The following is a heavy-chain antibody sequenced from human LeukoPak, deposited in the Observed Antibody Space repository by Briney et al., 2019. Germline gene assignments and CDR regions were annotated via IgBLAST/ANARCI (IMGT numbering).Heavy chain of an antibody. CDR2: IYYSGST. V-gene: IGHV4-31*03. Sequence: SETLSLTCTVSGGSISSGGYYWSWIRQHPGKGLEWIGYIYYSGSTYYNPPLKSRVTISVDTSKNQFSLKLSSVTAADTAVYYCARTTYGKVIDYWGQGTLVTVSS. CDR1: GGSISSGGYY. CDR3: ARTTYGKVIDY. J-gene: IGHJ4*02. D-gene: IGHD4-17*01.